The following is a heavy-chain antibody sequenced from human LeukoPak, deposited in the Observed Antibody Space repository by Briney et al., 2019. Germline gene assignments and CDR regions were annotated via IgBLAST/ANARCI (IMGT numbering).Heavy chain of an antibody. J-gene: IGHJ4*02. V-gene: IGHV3-9*01. CDR1: GFTFDDYA. Sequence: GGSLSLSCAVSGFTFDDYAMHWVRHAPGKGLEWFSGISWNSGSIGYADSAKGRFTISRDNAKNSLYLQMNSLRAEDTALYYCAKASQDTIALAGNFDYWGQGTLVTVSS. CDR3: AKASQDTIALAGNFDY. D-gene: IGHD6-19*01. CDR2: ISWNSGSI.